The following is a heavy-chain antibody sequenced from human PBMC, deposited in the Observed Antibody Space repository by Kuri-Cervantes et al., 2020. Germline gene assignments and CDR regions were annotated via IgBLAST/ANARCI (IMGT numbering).Heavy chain of an antibody. V-gene: IGHV3-23*01. CDR2: ISGSGGST. CDR3: ARGLYCSGGSCRRLPFDY. D-gene: IGHD2-15*01. CDR1: GFTFSSYA. J-gene: IGHJ4*02. Sequence: GESLKISCAASGFTFSSYAMGWVRQAPGKGLEWVSAISGSGGSTYYADSVKGRFTISRDNSKNTLYLQMNSLRAEDTAVYYCARGLYCSGGSCRRLPFDYWGQGTLVTVSS.